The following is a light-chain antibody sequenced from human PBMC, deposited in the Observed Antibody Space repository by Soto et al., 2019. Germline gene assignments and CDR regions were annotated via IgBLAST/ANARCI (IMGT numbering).Light chain of an antibody. V-gene: IGLV2-14*01. CDR1: SSDVGGYNY. CDR2: DVS. CDR3: SSYTSSSTLEV. J-gene: IGLJ2*01. Sequence: QSALTQPASVSGSPGQSITISCTGTSSDVGGYNYVSWYQQHPGKAPKLMIYDVSNRPSGVSNRFSGSKSGNTASLTISGLQAEDEDYYYCSSYTSSSTLEVFGGGTKLTVL.